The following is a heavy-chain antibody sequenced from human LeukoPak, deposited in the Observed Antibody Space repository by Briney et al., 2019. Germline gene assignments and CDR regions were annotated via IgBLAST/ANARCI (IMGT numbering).Heavy chain of an antibody. CDR2: IIPIFGTA. J-gene: IGHJ6*02. CDR3: ARRPRRGSYYYYYYGMDV. Sequence: SVNVSFKASGGTFSRYAISWVRQAPGQGLEWMGGIIPIFGTANYAQKFQGRVTITADESTSTAYMELSSLRSEDTAVYYCARRPRRGSYYYYYYGMDVWGQGTTVTVSS. D-gene: IGHD3-10*01. V-gene: IGHV1-69*13. CDR1: GGTFSRYA.